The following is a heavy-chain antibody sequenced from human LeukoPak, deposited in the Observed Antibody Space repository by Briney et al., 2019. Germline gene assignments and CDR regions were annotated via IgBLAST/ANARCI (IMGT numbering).Heavy chain of an antibody. CDR3: AKDLVGADGYSSSWSPFDY. Sequence: PGGSLRLSCAASGFTFSSYAMSWVRQAPGKGLEWVSAISGSGGSTYYADSVKGRFTISRDNSKNTLYLQMNSLRAEDTAVYYCAKDLVGADGYSSSWSPFDYWGQGTLVTVSS. V-gene: IGHV3-23*01. CDR1: GFTFSSYA. CDR2: ISGSGGST. J-gene: IGHJ4*02. D-gene: IGHD6-13*01.